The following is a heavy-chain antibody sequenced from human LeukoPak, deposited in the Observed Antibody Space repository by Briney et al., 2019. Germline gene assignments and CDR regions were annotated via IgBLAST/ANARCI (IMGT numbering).Heavy chain of an antibody. J-gene: IGHJ4*02. V-gene: IGHV3-13*01. Sequence: GGSLRLSCAASGFTFSSYDMHWVRQATGKGLEWVSAIGTAGDTYYPGSVKGRFTISRENAKNSLYLQMNSLRAEDTAVYYCAKDAERYYDILTGYRIGYYFDYWGQGTLVTVSS. D-gene: IGHD3-9*01. CDR3: AKDAERYYDILTGYRIGYYFDY. CDR2: IGTAGDT. CDR1: GFTFSSYD.